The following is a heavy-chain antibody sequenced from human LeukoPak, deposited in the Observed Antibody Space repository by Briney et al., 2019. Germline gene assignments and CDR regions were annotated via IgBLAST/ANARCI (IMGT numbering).Heavy chain of an antibody. Sequence: PSETLSLLCTVSGRSISRSSYHWGWIRQPPGKGLEWNGSIYYSGSTYCNPSLKSRVTISVDTSKNQFSLKLSSVTAADTAVYYCARDLILIVVVPAAISWFDPWGQGTLVTVSS. J-gene: IGHJ5*02. CDR2: IYYSGST. CDR3: ARDLILIVVVPAAISWFDP. CDR1: GRSISRSSYH. D-gene: IGHD2-2*01. V-gene: IGHV4-39*07.